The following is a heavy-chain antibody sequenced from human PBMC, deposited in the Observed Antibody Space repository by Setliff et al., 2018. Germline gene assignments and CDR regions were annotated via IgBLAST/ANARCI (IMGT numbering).Heavy chain of an antibody. CDR2: IYYSGST. D-gene: IGHD6-13*01. V-gene: IGHV4-34*01. CDR1: GGSFSRYF. J-gene: IGHJ6*02. Sequence: SETLSLTCAVYGGSFSRYFWSWIRQPPGKGLEWIGSIYYSGSTYYNPSLKSRVTISVDTSKNQFSLKLSSVTAADTAVYYCARVLAAAGYYYYGMDVWGQGTTVTVSS. CDR3: ARVLAAAGYYYYGMDV.